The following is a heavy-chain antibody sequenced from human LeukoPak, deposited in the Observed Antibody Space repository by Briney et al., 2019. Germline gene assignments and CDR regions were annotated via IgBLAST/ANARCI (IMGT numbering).Heavy chain of an antibody. V-gene: IGHV3-23*01. Sequence: GGSLRLSCVASGITFGTYAMNWVRQAPGKGLEWASTVSGSGVATYFADSEKGRFTISRDNSKNTVFLEMNNLRVEDAAVYYCATSSDWPYYFHYWGQGTLVTVSS. D-gene: IGHD2-21*01. CDR2: VSGSGVAT. CDR1: GITFGTYA. CDR3: ATSSDWPYYFHY. J-gene: IGHJ4*02.